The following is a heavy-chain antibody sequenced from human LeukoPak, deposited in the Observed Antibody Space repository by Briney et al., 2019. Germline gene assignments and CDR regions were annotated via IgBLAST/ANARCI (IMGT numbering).Heavy chain of an antibody. J-gene: IGHJ4*02. CDR1: GFTFSSYE. D-gene: IGHD2-2*03. Sequence: GGSLRLSCAASGFTFSSYEMNWVRQAPGKGLEWVSVISDNIENTYYADSVKGRFTISRDNSKNTLYLQMNSLGAEDTAIYYCATLGFCTSTSCSFVNWGQGTLVTVSS. CDR3: ATLGFCTSTSCSFVN. CDR2: ISDNIENT. V-gene: IGHV3-23*01.